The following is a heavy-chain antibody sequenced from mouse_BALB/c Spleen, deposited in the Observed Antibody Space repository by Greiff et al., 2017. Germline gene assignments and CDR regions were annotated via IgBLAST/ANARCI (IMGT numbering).Heavy chain of an antibody. CDR2: INPSTGYT. V-gene: IGHV1-7*01. Sequence: VQLQQSGADLAKPGASVKMSCKASGYTFTSYWMHWVKQRPGQGLEWIGYINPSTGYTEYNQKFKDKATLTADKSSSTAYMQLSSLTSEDSAVYYCASGDGNYAWFAYWGQGTLVTVSA. D-gene: IGHD2-1*01. CDR1: GYTFTSYW. J-gene: IGHJ3*01. CDR3: ASGDGNYAWFAY.